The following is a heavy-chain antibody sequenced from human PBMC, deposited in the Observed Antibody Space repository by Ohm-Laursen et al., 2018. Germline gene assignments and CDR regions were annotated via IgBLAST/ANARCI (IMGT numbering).Heavy chain of an antibody. J-gene: IGHJ5*02. CDR1: GYSISSGYF. V-gene: IGHV4-38-2*01. CDR3: ARGLWWFDP. CDR2: IYHSGST. Sequence: PRTLSLTCAVSGYSISSGYFWGWIRQPPGKGLAWIGTIYHSGSTYYNPSLKSRVTISVDTSKNQFSLKLSSVTAADTALYYCARGLWWFDPWGQGTLVTVSS.